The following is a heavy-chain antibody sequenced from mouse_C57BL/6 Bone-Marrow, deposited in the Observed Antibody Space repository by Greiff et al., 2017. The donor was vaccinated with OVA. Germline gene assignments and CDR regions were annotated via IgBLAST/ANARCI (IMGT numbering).Heavy chain of an antibody. CDR2: IDPSDSYT. V-gene: IGHV1-59*01. J-gene: IGHJ3*01. D-gene: IGHD1-1*01. CDR1: GYTFTSYW. Sequence: QVQLQQPGAELVRPGNSVKLSCKASGYTFTSYWMHWVKQRPGQGLEWIGVIDPSDSYTNYNQKFKGKATLTVDTSSSTAYMQLSSLTSEDSAVYYCARRGHYYGSSPFAYWGQGTLVTVSA. CDR3: ARRGHYYGSSPFAY.